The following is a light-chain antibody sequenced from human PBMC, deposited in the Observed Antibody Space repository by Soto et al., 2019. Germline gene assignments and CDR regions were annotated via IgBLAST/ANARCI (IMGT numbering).Light chain of an antibody. J-gene: IGKJ2*01. CDR3: QQYGSSPFT. Sequence: EVVLTQSPVTLSLSPGERATLSCRASQRIANNFLAWFQPKPGQPPTLLIYGASTRASGIPDRFSGSGSGTDFALTISRLEPGDFAVYYWQQYGSSPFTFGQGTKLQIK. CDR2: GAS. CDR1: QRIANNF. V-gene: IGKV3-20*01.